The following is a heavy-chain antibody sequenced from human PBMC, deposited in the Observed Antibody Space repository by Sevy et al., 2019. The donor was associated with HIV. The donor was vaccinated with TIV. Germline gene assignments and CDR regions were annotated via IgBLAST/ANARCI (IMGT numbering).Heavy chain of an antibody. CDR2: ISYDATNK. V-gene: IGHV3-30-3*01. CDR3: VRDGGGDYFDY. D-gene: IGHD3-16*01. J-gene: IGHJ4*02. Sequence: GGSLRLSCAASGFTFSRYAMHWVRQAPGKGLEWLTVISYDATNKYYVESVRGRFTISRDNSKNTLYLQMNSLRAEDTAVYYCVRDGGGDYFDYWGQGTLVTVSS. CDR1: GFTFSRYA.